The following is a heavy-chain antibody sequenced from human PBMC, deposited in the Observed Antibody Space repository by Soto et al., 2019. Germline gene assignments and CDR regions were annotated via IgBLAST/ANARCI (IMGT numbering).Heavy chain of an antibody. Sequence: GGSLRLSCAASGFTFSSYWMSWVRQAPGKGLEWVANIIQDGSKKYYVDSVKGRFTVSRDNAKNSLFLQMNSLRAEDTAVYYCARGRTRSPPSLGYWGQGTLVTVSS. J-gene: IGHJ4*02. CDR2: IIQDGSKK. D-gene: IGHD1-26*01. V-gene: IGHV3-7*01. CDR1: GFTFSSYW. CDR3: ARGRTRSPPSLGY.